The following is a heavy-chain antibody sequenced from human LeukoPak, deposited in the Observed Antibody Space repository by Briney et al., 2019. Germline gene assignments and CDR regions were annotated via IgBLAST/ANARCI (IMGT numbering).Heavy chain of an antibody. Sequence: ASVKVSCKASGYTFTGNYMHWVRQAPGQGLEWMGWINPNSGGTNYAQKFQGRVTMTRDTSISTAYMELSRLRSDDTAVYYCAKYGGSYHTPFDYWGQGTLVTVSS. CDR1: GYTFTGNY. CDR2: INPNSGGT. CDR3: AKYGGSYHTPFDY. J-gene: IGHJ4*02. D-gene: IGHD1-26*01. V-gene: IGHV1-2*02.